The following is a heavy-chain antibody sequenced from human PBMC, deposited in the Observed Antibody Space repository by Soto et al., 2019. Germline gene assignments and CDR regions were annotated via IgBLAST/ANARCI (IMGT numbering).Heavy chain of an antibody. CDR1: GFTFSDYY. CDR2: ISSSGSTI. Sequence: QVQLVESGGGLVKPGGSLRLSCAASGFTFSDYYMSWIRQAPGKGLEWVSYISSSGSTIYYADSVKGRFTSSRDNAKNSLYLQMNSLRAEDTAVYYCAGDRIAAAGTQYYYYGMDVWGQGTTVTVSS. CDR3: AGDRIAAAGTQYYYYGMDV. J-gene: IGHJ6*02. D-gene: IGHD6-13*01. V-gene: IGHV3-11*01.